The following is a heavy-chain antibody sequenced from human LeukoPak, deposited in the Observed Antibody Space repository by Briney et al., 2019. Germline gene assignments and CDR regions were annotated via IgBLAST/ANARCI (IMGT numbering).Heavy chain of an antibody. Sequence: SQTLSLTCTVSGGSISSGDYYWSWIRQPPGKGLEWIGYIYYSGSTYYNPSLKSRVTISVDTSKNQFSLKLSSVTAADTAVYYCARDCSGGSCYIDYWGQGTLVTVSS. J-gene: IGHJ4*02. V-gene: IGHV4-30-4*08. CDR2: IYYSGST. D-gene: IGHD2-15*01. CDR3: ARDCSGGSCYIDY. CDR1: GGSISSGDYY.